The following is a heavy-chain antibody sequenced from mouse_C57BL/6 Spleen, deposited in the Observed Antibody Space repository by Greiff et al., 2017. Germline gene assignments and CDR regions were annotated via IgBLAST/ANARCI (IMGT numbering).Heavy chain of an antibody. V-gene: IGHV2-9-1*01. CDR1: GFSLTSYA. CDR2: IWTGGGT. Sequence: VQLKESGPGLVAPSQSLSITCTVSGFSLTSYAISWVRQPPGKGLEWLGVIWTGGGTNYNSALKSRLNISNDNSKSQVFLKMNSLQTDDTAMYYGATILNTTVVAPSYYAMDDWGQGTSVTVSS. J-gene: IGHJ4*01. D-gene: IGHD1-1*01. CDR3: ATILNTTVVAPSYYAMDD.